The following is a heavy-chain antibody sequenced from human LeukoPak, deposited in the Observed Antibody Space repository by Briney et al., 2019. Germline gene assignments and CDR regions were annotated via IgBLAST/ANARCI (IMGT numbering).Heavy chain of an antibody. Sequence: SETLSLTCTVSGGSISSGGYYWSWIRQHPGKGLEWIGYIYYSGSTYYNPSLKSRVTISVDTSKNQFSLKPSSVTAADTAVYYCARDITDGSGLGAFDIWGQGTMVTVSS. CDR3: ARDITDGSGLGAFDI. D-gene: IGHD3-10*01. V-gene: IGHV4-31*03. CDR1: GGSISSGGYY. J-gene: IGHJ3*02. CDR2: IYYSGST.